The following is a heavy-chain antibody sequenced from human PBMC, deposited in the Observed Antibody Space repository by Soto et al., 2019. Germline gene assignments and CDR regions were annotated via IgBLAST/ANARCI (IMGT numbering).Heavy chain of an antibody. Sequence: PGESLKISCKGSGYSFTSYWIGWVRQMPGKGLEWMGIIYPGDSDTRYSPSFQGQVTISADKSISTAYLQWSSLKASDTAMYYCARHVRIAAAGTTYYYYYAMDVWGQGTTVTVSS. CDR2: IYPGDSDT. CDR3: ARHVRIAAAGTTYYYYYAMDV. J-gene: IGHJ6*02. V-gene: IGHV5-51*01. CDR1: GYSFTSYW. D-gene: IGHD6-13*01.